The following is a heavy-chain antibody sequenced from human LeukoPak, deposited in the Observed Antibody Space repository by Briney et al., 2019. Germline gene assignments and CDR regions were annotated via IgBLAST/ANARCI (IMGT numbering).Heavy chain of an antibody. Sequence: SETLSLTCAVYGGSFSGYYWSWIRQPPGKGLEWIGEINHSGTTKYNPSLKSRVTISADTSKNQFSLKLSSVTAADTAVYYCTRGRPQAAWDLLTGYQGPPYFFEFWGQGNLGPGSS. V-gene: IGHV4-34*01. J-gene: IGHJ4*02. CDR3: TRGRPQAAWDLLTGYQGPPYFFEF. D-gene: IGHD3-9*01. CDR2: INHSGTT. CDR1: GGSFSGYY.